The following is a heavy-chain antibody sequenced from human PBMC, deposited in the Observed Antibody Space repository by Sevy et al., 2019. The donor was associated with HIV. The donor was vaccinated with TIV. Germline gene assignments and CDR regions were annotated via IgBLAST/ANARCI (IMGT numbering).Heavy chain of an antibody. CDR3: ARGMSAYLRANGMDV. Sequence: ASVKVSCKAYGYTFSDYYMHWVRQAPGQGLEWMGWINPNRGGTNYAHKFQGRVTMTRDTSIITAYMELSSLRSDDTAIYYCARGMSAYLRANGMDVWGQGTTVTVSS. CDR2: INPNRGGT. D-gene: IGHD3-3*01. J-gene: IGHJ6*02. V-gene: IGHV1-2*07. CDR1: GYTFSDYY.